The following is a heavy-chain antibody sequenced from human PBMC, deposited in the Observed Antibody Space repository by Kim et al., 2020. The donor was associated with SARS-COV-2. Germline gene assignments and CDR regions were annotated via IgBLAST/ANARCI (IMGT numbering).Heavy chain of an antibody. CDR1: GGSFSGYY. D-gene: IGHD2-2*01. V-gene: IGHV4-34*01. CDR3: ARGIVVVPAKVYFDY. CDR2: INHSGST. Sequence: SETLSLTCAVYGGSFSGYYWSWIRQPPGKGLEWIGEINHSGSTNYNPSLKSRVTISVDTSKNQFSLKLSSVTAADTAVYYCARGIVVVPAKVYFDYWGQGTLVTVSS. J-gene: IGHJ4*02.